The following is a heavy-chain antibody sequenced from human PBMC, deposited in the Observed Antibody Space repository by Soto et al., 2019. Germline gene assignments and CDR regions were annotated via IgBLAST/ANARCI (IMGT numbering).Heavy chain of an antibody. J-gene: IGHJ5*02. CDR1: GDSMNSGDYS. CDR2: IYYSGNT. V-gene: IGHV4-39*01. Sequence: PSETLSLTCSVSGDSMNSGDYSWGWIRQPPGKGLEWIGTIYYSGNTYYNPSLKNRVTLSLDTSKNQFSLELTSVTAADTAMYYCARRKSPNWIDPWGQGTLVTVSS. CDR3: ARRKSPNWIDP.